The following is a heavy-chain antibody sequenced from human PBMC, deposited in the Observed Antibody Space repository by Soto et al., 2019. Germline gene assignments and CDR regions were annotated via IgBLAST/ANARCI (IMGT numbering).Heavy chain of an antibody. CDR3: VKGQGMSIAARPGYFDY. Sequence: GGSLRLSCSASGFTFSSYAMHWVRQAPGKGLEYVSAISSNGGSTYYADSVKGRFTISRDNSKNTLYLQMSSLRAEDTAVYYCVKGQGMSIAARPGYFDYWGQGTLVTVSS. CDR1: GFTFSSYA. CDR2: ISSNGGST. J-gene: IGHJ4*02. D-gene: IGHD6-6*01. V-gene: IGHV3-64D*08.